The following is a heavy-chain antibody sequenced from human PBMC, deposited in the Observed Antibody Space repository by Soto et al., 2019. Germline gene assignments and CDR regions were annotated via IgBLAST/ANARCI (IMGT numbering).Heavy chain of an antibody. CDR3: ASYYYGMDV. CDR1: VYTFTGYY. V-gene: IGHV1-46*03. Sequence: XSGKVSCKASVYTFTGYYMHWVRQAPGQGLEWMGIINPSGGSTSYAQKFQGRVTMTRDTSTSTVYMELSSLRSEDTAMYYCASYYYGMDVWGQGTTVTVSS. J-gene: IGHJ6*02. CDR2: INPSGGST.